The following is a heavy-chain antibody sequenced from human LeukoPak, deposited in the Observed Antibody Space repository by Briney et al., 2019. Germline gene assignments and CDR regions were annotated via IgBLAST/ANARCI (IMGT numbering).Heavy chain of an antibody. CDR1: GGSISSSSYY. CDR3: ARIYNGSGSYYNPVGYFDY. Sequence: SETLSLTCTVSGGSISSSSYYWGWIRQPPGKGLEWIGSIYYSGSTYYNPSLKSRVTISVDTSKSQFSLKLSSVTAADTAVYYCARIYNGSGSYYNPVGYFDYWGQGTLVTVSS. V-gene: IGHV4-39*01. D-gene: IGHD3-10*01. J-gene: IGHJ4*02. CDR2: IYYSGST.